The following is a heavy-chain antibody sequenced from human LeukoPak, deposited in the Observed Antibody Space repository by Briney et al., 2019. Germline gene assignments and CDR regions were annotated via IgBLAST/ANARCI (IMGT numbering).Heavy chain of an antibody. CDR2: IIPIFGTA. Sequence: ASVKVSCKASGGTFSSYAISWVRQAPGQGLEWMGGIIPIFGTANYAQKFQGRVTITADESTSTAYMELSRLRSDDTAVYYCARDPGYSYGRWGQGTLVTVSS. CDR1: GGTFSSYA. V-gene: IGHV1-69*13. CDR3: ARDPGYSYGR. D-gene: IGHD5-18*01. J-gene: IGHJ4*02.